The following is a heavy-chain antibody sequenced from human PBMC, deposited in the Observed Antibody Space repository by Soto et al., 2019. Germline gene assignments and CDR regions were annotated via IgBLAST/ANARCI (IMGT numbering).Heavy chain of an antibody. Sequence: GGSLRLSCAASGFIFTTCAMAWVRQAPGKGLEWVSGISNSGDSTIYADSVKGRFTIFRDNSMNTVYLQWSSLKASDTAIYYCVRHSGQWLVEIYWGQGTLVTVSS. CDR1: GFIFTTCA. CDR3: VRHSGQWLVEIY. D-gene: IGHD6-19*01. V-gene: IGHV3-23*01. J-gene: IGHJ4*02. CDR2: ISNSGDST.